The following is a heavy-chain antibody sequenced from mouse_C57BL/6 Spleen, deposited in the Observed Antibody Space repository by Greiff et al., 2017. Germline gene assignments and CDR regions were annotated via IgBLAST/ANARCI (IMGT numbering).Heavy chain of an antibody. V-gene: IGHV1-74*01. J-gene: IGHJ4*01. CDR3: ALQLRLRAMDY. D-gene: IGHD3-2*02. Sequence: QVQLQQPGAELVKPGASVKVSCKASGYTFTSYWMHWVKQRPGQGLEWIGRIHPSDSDTNYNQKFKGKATLTVDKSSSTAYMQLSSLTSEDSAVYYCALQLRLRAMDYWGQGTSVTVSS. CDR2: IHPSDSDT. CDR1: GYTFTSYW.